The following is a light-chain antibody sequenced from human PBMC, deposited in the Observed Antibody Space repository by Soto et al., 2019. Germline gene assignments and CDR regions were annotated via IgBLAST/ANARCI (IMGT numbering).Light chain of an antibody. CDR3: ASWDDSLSGHLV. Sequence: QSVLIQPPSASGAPGQEVTISCSGSISNIGSHSVNWYQQLPGAAPKVVVFATNERASGVPDRISGSKTGASASLAISGLQSEDEADYYCASWDDSLSGHLVFGGGTKVTVL. CDR1: ISNIGSHS. V-gene: IGLV1-44*01. J-gene: IGLJ2*01. CDR2: ATN.